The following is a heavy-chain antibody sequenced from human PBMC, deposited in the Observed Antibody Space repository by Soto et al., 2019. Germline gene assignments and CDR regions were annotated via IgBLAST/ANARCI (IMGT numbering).Heavy chain of an antibody. Sequence: QVQLVQSGAEVKKPGASVKVSCKASGYTFTSYGISWVRQAPGQGLEWMGWISAYNGNTNYAQKLKGRVTMTTDTSASTAYMELRSLKSDDTSVYYCARVRGYSYGQNWFDPWGQGTLVTVSS. V-gene: IGHV1-18*01. J-gene: IGHJ5*02. CDR2: ISAYNGNT. CDR1: GYTFTSYG. CDR3: ARVRGYSYGQNWFDP. D-gene: IGHD5-18*01.